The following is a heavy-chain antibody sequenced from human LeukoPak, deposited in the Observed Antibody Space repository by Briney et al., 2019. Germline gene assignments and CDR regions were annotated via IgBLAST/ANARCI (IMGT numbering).Heavy chain of an antibody. Sequence: ASVKVSCKASGYTFTSYGISWVRQAPGQGLEWMGWISAYNGNTNYAQNLRGRVTMTTDTSTSTAYMELRSLRSDDTAVYYCAGIYDSSDYYFRHFDYWGQGTLVTVSS. J-gene: IGHJ4*02. V-gene: IGHV1-18*01. CDR2: ISAYNGNT. D-gene: IGHD3-22*01. CDR1: GYTFTSYG. CDR3: AGIYDSSDYYFRHFDY.